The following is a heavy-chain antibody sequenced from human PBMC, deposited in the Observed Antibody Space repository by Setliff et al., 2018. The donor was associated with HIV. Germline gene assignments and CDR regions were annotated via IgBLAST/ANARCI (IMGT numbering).Heavy chain of an antibody. D-gene: IGHD4-17*01. CDR2: VYYTGST. CDR1: GGSMNNYY. V-gene: IGHV4-59*01. Sequence: SETLSLTCTVFGGSMNNYYWNWIRQSPGKGLEWIGYVYYTGSTNYNPSLKSRLTISVDTSKNQFSLKLRSVTAADTAVYYCARDPPGYGDSNDYWGQGTLVTVSS. J-gene: IGHJ4*02. CDR3: ARDPPGYGDSNDY.